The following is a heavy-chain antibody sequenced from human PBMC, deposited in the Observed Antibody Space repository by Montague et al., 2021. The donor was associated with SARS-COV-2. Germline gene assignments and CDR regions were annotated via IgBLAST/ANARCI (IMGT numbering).Heavy chain of an antibody. Sequence: SETLSLTCAVSGASITSTNWWSLVRQPPGKGLEWIGEISYGGIATYNPSLKSRATISMDRPRNLFSLKLSSVTAADTAIYYCAGKVLTVPADYWGQGTLVTVS. CDR2: ISYGGIA. CDR3: AGKVLTVPADY. D-gene: IGHD4-11*01. CDR1: GASITSTNW. V-gene: IGHV4-4*02. J-gene: IGHJ4*02.